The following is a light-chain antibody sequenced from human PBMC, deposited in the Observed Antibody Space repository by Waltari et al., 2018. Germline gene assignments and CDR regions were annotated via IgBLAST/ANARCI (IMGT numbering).Light chain of an antibody. J-gene: IGKJ1*01. Sequence: DIQMTQSPSSLSASVGDTVTVTCRASQNIRTHLNWYQQKPTTAPKSLIYAASTLHRGVPSRCSGSGSETDFTLTVTNLQPDDFAIYFCQQSFSSPWTFGQGTRV. CDR3: QQSFSSPWT. CDR1: QNIRTH. CDR2: AAS. V-gene: IGKV1-39*01.